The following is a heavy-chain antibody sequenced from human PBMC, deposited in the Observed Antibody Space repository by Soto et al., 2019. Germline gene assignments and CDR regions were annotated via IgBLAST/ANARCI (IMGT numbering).Heavy chain of an antibody. Sequence: ASVKVSCKSSGYTFTSYDINCVRQATGQGLEWMGWMNPNSGNTGYAQKFQGRVTMTRNTSISTAYMELSSLRSEDTAVYYCARLNYDSSGYYYYYYYYGMDVWGQGTTVTVS. CDR1: GYTFTSYD. CDR3: ARLNYDSSGYYYYYYYYGMDV. V-gene: IGHV1-8*01. J-gene: IGHJ6*02. CDR2: MNPNSGNT. D-gene: IGHD3-22*01.